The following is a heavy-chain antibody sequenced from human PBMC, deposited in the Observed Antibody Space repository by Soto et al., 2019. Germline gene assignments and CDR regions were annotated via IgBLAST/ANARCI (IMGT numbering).Heavy chain of an antibody. Sequence: EVQLLESGGGLVQPGGSLRLSCAASGFTFSNYAMGWVRQAPGKGLEWVSAITGSGGSTYYADSVKGRFTISRDNSKNSLYLQMNRLRAEDTAVYYCPKGSANVSPYYFDFWGQGTLVTVSS. CDR3: PKGSANVSPYYFDF. CDR2: ITGSGGST. J-gene: IGHJ4*02. V-gene: IGHV3-23*01. CDR1: GFTFSNYA.